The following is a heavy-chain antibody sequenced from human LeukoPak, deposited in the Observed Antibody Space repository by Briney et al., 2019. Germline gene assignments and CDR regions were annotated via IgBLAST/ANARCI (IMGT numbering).Heavy chain of an antibody. D-gene: IGHD3-22*01. V-gene: IGHV3-21*01. CDR3: ARDGSYDSSGDAFDI. CDR2: ISSSSSYI. CDR1: GFTFSSYS. J-gene: IGHJ3*02. Sequence: GSLRLSCAASGFTFSSYSMNWVRQAPGKGLEWVSSISSSSSYIYYADSVKGRFTISRDNAKNSLYLQMNSLRAEDTAVYYCARDGSYDSSGDAFDIWGQGTMVTVSS.